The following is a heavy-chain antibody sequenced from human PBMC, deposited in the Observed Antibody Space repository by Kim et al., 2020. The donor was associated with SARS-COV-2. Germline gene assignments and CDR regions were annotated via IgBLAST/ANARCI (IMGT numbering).Heavy chain of an antibody. CDR2: IYHSGST. J-gene: IGHJ4*02. Sequence: SETLSLTCAVSGGSISSSNWWSWVRQPPGKGLEWIGEIYHSGSTNYNPSLKSRVTISIDKSKNQFSLKLSSVTAADTAVYYCARARESRPYYYDSGGYYYYFDYWGQGTLVTVSS. D-gene: IGHD3-22*01. V-gene: IGHV4-4*02. CDR3: ARARESRPYYYDSGGYYYYFDY. CDR1: GGSISSSNW.